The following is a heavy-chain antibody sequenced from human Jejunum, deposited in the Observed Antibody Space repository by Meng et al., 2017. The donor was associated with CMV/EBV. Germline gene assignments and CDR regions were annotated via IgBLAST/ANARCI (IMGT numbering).Heavy chain of an antibody. Sequence: QVRLQGSGPGLVKPSEPLSLTCSASGDSINSYFWSWIRQPAGKGLEWIGRIYTSGTTNYNASLKSRVTMSVDTSKNLFSLKVTSVTAADTAVYYCARETLGTTRYFDLWGQGRLVTVSS. V-gene: IGHV4-4*07. CDR1: GDSINSYF. D-gene: IGHD1-26*01. CDR3: ARETLGTTRYFDL. CDR2: IYTSGTT. J-gene: IGHJ4*02.